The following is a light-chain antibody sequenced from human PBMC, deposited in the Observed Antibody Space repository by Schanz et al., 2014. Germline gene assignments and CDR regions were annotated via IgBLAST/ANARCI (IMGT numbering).Light chain of an antibody. CDR3: QQYYSTLT. J-gene: IGKJ4*01. V-gene: IGKV1-9*01. Sequence: DIQMTQSPSTLSASVGDRVTITCRASQGISSYLAWYQQKPGKAPKLLIYAASTLQSGVPSRFSGSGSGTDFTLTISCLQSEDFATYYCQQYYSTLTFGGGTKVEIK. CDR2: AAS. CDR1: QGISSY.